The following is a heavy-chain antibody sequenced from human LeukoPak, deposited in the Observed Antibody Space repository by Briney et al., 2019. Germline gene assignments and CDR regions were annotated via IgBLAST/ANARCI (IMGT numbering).Heavy chain of an antibody. CDR1: GYTFTNYW. Sequence: GESLKISWRGSGYTFTNYWIGWVRQMPGKGLEWMGVIYPGDSDTRYSPSFQGQVTISADKSISTAYLQWSSLKASDTAMYYCARLGTIFGVGNDAFDIWGQGTMVTVSS. CDR2: IYPGDSDT. D-gene: IGHD3-3*01. J-gene: IGHJ3*02. CDR3: ARLGTIFGVGNDAFDI. V-gene: IGHV5-51*01.